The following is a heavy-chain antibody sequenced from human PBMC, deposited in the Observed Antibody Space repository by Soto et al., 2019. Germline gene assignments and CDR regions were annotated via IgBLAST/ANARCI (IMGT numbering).Heavy chain of an antibody. D-gene: IGHD5-18*01. V-gene: IGHV4-30-4*01. CDR3: AIYTAIEPTFDY. CDR2: IYYSGST. CDR1: GGSISSGDYY. Sequence: QVQLQESGPGLVKPSQTLSLTCTVSGGSISSGDYYWSWIRQPPGKGLEWIGYIYYSGSTYYNPSLKSRVTTSVDTSKNQFPLKLNSVTAADTAVYYCAIYTAIEPTFDYWGQGTLVTVSS. J-gene: IGHJ4*02.